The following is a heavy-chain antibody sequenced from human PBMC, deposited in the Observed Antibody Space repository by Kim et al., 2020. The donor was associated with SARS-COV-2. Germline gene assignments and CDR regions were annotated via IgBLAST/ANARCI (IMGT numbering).Heavy chain of an antibody. V-gene: IGHV4-34*01. CDR1: GGSFSGYY. Sequence: SETLSLTCAVYGGSFSGYYWSWIRQPPGKGLEWIGEINHSGSTNYNPSLKSRVTISVDTSKNQFSLKLSSVTAADTAVYYCARGYDFWSGYDCDYWGRGTLVSVFS. CDR3: ARGYDFWSGYDCDY. CDR2: INHSGST. J-gene: IGHJ4*02. D-gene: IGHD3-3*01.